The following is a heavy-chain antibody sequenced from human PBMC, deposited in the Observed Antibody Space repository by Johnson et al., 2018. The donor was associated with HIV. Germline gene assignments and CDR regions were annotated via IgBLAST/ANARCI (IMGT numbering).Heavy chain of an antibody. D-gene: IGHD4-17*01. V-gene: IGHV3-30*14. J-gene: IGHJ3*01. Sequence: QVQLVESGGGVVQPGRSLRLSCAASGFTFSSYAMHWVRQAPGKGLEWVAVIYSGGSTFYADSVKGRFTISRDSSQNTLYLQMNNLRAEDTAVYYCARDPLTLTTTLDAFDLWGQGTMVTVSS. CDR2: IYSGGST. CDR3: ARDPLTLTTTLDAFDL. CDR1: GFTFSSYA.